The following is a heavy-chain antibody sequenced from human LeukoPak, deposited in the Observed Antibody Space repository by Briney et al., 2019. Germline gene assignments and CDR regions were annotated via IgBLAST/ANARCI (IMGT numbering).Heavy chain of an antibody. CDR1: GESFSGYF. CDR3: ARVGGDYGSSSDFDY. J-gene: IGHJ4*02. CDR2: INHSGST. Sequence: PSETLSLTCAVYGESFSGYFWSWIRQPPGKGLEWIGEINHSGSTNYNPSLKSRVTISVDTSKNQFSLKLSSVTAADTAVYYCARVGGDYGSSSDFDYWGQGTLVTVSS. D-gene: IGHD6-6*01. V-gene: IGHV4-34*01.